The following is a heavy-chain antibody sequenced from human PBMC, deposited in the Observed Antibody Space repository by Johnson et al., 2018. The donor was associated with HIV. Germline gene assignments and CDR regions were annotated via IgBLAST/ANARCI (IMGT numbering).Heavy chain of an antibody. J-gene: IGHJ3*02. Sequence: VQLVESGGGVVQPGRSLRLSCAASGFTFSSYGMHWVRQAPGKGLVWVSRINSDGSSTSYADSVKGRFTISRDNSKNTLYLQMNSLRAEDTAVYYCAKDLDSSGYYSLTDAFDIWGQGTMVTVSS. CDR1: GFTFSSYG. CDR3: AKDLDSSGYYSLTDAFDI. D-gene: IGHD3-22*01. CDR2: INSDGSST. V-gene: IGHV3-NL1*01.